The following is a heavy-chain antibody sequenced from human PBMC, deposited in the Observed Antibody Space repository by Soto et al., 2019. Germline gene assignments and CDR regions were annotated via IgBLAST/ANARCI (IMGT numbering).Heavy chain of an antibody. D-gene: IGHD5-12*01. CDR2: AYYRSKWYN. J-gene: IGHJ4*02. V-gene: IGHV6-1*01. CDR1: GDSVSSSSAA. Sequence: PSQTLSLTCVISGDSVSSSSAAWDCIIRSPSRRLEWLGRAYYRSKWYNDYAVSVKGRITINPDTSKNQFSLQLNSVTPEDTAVEYCARGRRGYSGHGPFDYWGQGTQVTVSS. CDR3: ARGRRGYSGHGPFDY.